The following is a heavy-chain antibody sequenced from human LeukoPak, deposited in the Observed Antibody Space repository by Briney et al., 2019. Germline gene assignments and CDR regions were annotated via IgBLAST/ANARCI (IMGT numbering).Heavy chain of an antibody. Sequence: GGSLRLSCAASGFTVSSNYMSWVRQAPGKGLEWVSVIYSGGSTYYADSVKGRFTISRDNSKNTLYLQMNSLRAEDTAVYYCARGSALRGVNVQAGDYWGQGTLVTVSS. CDR1: GFTVSSNY. D-gene: IGHD3-10*01. CDR3: ARGSALRGVNVQAGDY. V-gene: IGHV3-66*01. CDR2: IYSGGST. J-gene: IGHJ4*02.